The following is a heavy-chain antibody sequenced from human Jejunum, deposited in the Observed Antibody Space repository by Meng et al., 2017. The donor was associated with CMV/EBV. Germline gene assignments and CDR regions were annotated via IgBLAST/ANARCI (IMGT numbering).Heavy chain of an antibody. D-gene: IGHD2-8*02. Sequence: SWVRQAPGKGLEWVANIKEDGSEKYYVDAVKGRFTVSRDNAKNTLELQMNSLRGEDTAVYYCARDRWAGYCTGSPCQGVYYGMDVWGQGTTVTVSS. J-gene: IGHJ6*02. V-gene: IGHV3-7*01. CDR2: IKEDGSEK. CDR3: ARDRWAGYCTGSPCQGVYYGMDV.